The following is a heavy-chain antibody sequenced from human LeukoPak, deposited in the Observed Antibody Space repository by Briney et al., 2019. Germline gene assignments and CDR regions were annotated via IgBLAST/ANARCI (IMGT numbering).Heavy chain of an antibody. CDR1: GFTSGIYA. CDR2: FSGGGDS. CDR3: GKEVERHFDLKY. J-gene: IGHJ4*02. V-gene: IGHV3-23*01. Sequence: GGSLRLSCAASGFTSGIYAVSWVRQAPGKGLEWVSAFSGGGDSYYADSVKGRFTISRDNSKKILYLQMNSLRAEDTAVYYCGKEVERHFDLKYWGQGTLVTVSS.